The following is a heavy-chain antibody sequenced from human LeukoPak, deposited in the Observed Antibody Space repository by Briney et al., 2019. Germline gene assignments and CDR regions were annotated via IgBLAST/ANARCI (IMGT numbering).Heavy chain of an antibody. CDR1: GYTFTSYY. CDR3: ARSQQNYYDSSGYPDY. Sequence: ASVKVSCKASGYTFTSYYMHWVRQAPGQGLEWMGIINPSGGSTSYAQKFQGRVTMTRDTSTSTVYMELRSLRSEDTAVYYCARSQQNYYDSSGYPDYWGQGTLVTVSS. D-gene: IGHD3-22*01. V-gene: IGHV1-46*01. J-gene: IGHJ4*02. CDR2: INPSGGST.